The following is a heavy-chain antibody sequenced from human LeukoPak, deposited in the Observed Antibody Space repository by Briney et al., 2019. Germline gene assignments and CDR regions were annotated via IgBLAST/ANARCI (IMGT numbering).Heavy chain of an antibody. D-gene: IGHD2-15*01. Sequence: AGGSLRLSCAASGFTFSSYSMNWVRQAPGKGLEWVSSISSSSSYIYYADPVKGRFTISGANAKNSLFLQMNSLSAEDTAVYYCARVMSRVVGFDYWGQGTLVTVSS. CDR1: GFTFSSYS. CDR3: ARVMSRVVGFDY. CDR2: ISSSSSYI. V-gene: IGHV3-21*01. J-gene: IGHJ4*02.